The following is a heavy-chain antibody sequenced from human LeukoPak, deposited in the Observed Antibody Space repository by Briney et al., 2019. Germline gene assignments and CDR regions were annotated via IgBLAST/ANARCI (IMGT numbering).Heavy chain of an antibody. CDR3: ARSSGTGTFSY. Sequence: PSETLSLTCTVSGGSISSSSYYWGWIRQPPGKGLEWIGSIYYSGSTYYNPSLKSRVTISVDTSKNQFSLKLSSVTAADTAVYYCARSSGTGTFSYWGQGTLVTVSS. D-gene: IGHD6-25*01. CDR1: GGSISSSSYY. J-gene: IGHJ4*02. CDR2: IYYSGST. V-gene: IGHV4-39*01.